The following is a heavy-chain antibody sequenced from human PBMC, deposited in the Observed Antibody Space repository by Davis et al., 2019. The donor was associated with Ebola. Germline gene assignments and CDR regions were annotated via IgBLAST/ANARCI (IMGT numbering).Heavy chain of an antibody. J-gene: IGHJ4*02. CDR2: ISYDGSNK. D-gene: IGHD2-15*01. CDR3: AKYVALYSSLYYFDY. CDR1: GFTFSSYA. V-gene: IGHV3-30-3*02. Sequence: GESLKISCAASGFTFSSYAMHWVRQAPGKGLEWVAVISYDGSNKYYADSVKGRFTISRDNSKNTLYLQMNSLRAEDTAVYYCAKYVALYSSLYYFDYWGQGTLVTVSS.